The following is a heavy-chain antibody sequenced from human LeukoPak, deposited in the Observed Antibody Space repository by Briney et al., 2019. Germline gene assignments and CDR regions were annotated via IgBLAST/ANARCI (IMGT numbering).Heavy chain of an antibody. Sequence: SETLSLTCTVSGGSISSGGYYWSWIRQHPGKGLEWIGYIYYSGSTYYNPSLKSRVTISVDTSKNQFSLKLSSVTAADTAVYYCARRPYYYDSSGYRTYWNFDLWGRGTLVTVSS. CDR3: ARRPYYYDSSGYRTYWNFDL. V-gene: IGHV4-31*03. CDR1: GGSISSGGYY. J-gene: IGHJ2*01. CDR2: IYYSGST. D-gene: IGHD3-22*01.